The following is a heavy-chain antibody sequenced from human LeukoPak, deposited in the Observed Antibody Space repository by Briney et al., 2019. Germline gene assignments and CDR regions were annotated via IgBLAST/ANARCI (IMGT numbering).Heavy chain of an antibody. CDR1: GGSFSSVSYS. Sequence: SETLSLTCSVSGGSFSSVSYSWSWIRQPAGKGLEWIGLIYTSGSTNYNPSLKSRVTMSVDTSKNQFSLKLSSVTAADTAVYYCARPYYDSSGYYHDAFDIWGQGTMVTVSS. CDR2: IYTSGST. J-gene: IGHJ3*02. D-gene: IGHD3-22*01. V-gene: IGHV4-61*02. CDR3: ARPYYDSSGYYHDAFDI.